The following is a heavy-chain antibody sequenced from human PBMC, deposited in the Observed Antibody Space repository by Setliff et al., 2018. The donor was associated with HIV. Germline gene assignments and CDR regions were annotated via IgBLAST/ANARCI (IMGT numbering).Heavy chain of an antibody. CDR2: INPSDNRT. D-gene: IGHD1-7*01. V-gene: IGHV1-46*02. Sequence: GASVKVSCKASGYTFNNYYMHWVRQAPGQGLEWMGIINPSDNRTYYAQKFQGRVTMTRDTSTSSVYMGLRSLRSEDTAVYYCAADPQTGTTSYDAFDIWGQGTVVTVSS. CDR1: GYTFNNYY. J-gene: IGHJ3*02. CDR3: AADPQTGTTSYDAFDI.